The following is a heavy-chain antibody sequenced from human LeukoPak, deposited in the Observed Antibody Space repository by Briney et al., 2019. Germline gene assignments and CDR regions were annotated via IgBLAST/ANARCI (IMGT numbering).Heavy chain of an antibody. J-gene: IGHJ4*02. V-gene: IGHV4-59*01. CDR1: GGSISSYY. CDR2: IYYSGST. D-gene: IGHD4-17*01. Sequence: SETLSLTCTVSGGSISSYYWSWIRQPPGKGLEWIGYIYYSGSTNSNPSLKSRVTISVDTSKNQFSLKLTSVTAADTAVYYCARDSDYGDLRWNYWGQGTPVIVSS. CDR3: ARDSDYGDLRWNY.